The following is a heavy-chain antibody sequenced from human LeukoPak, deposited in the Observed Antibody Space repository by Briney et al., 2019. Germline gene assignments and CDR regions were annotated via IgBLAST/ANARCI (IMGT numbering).Heavy chain of an antibody. CDR2: ISWNSGSI. V-gene: IGHV3-9*01. J-gene: IGHJ6*02. CDR1: GFTFDDYA. CDR3: AKDSGGGSSDSYYYYGMDV. Sequence: PGGSLRLSCAASGFTFDDYAMHWVRQAPGKGLGWVSGISWNSGSIGYADSVKGRFTISRDNAKNSLYLQMNSLRAEDTALYYCAKDSGGGSSDSYYYYGMDVWGQGTTVTVSS. D-gene: IGHD6-6*01.